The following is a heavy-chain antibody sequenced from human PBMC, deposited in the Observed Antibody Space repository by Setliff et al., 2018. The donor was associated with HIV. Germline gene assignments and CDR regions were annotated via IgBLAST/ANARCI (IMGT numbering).Heavy chain of an antibody. V-gene: IGHV4-59*08. J-gene: IGHJ4*02. Sequence: PSETLSLTCTVSGGAMSGFYWSWIRRPPGKGLEYIGDIFHSGSTNYDYSLRSRVTISIDTSRNIFSLRLTSVTAADTAIYYCARRKSFAPSPFDSWGQGALVTVSS. CDR3: ARRKSFAPSPFDS. D-gene: IGHD3-16*01. CDR1: GGAMSGFY. CDR2: IFHSGST.